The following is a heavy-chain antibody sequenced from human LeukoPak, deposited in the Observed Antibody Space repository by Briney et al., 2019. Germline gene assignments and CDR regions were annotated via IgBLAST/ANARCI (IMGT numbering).Heavy chain of an antibody. CDR1: GFTFSSYA. Sequence: QPGGSLRLSCAASGFTFSSYAMSWVRQAPGKGLEWVSAISGSGGSTYYADSVKGRFTISRDNSKNTLYLQMNSLRAEDTAVYYRAKALYYYDSSGYYPFDYWGQGTLVTVSS. CDR2: ISGSGGST. J-gene: IGHJ4*02. D-gene: IGHD3-22*01. CDR3: AKALYYYDSSGYYPFDY. V-gene: IGHV3-23*01.